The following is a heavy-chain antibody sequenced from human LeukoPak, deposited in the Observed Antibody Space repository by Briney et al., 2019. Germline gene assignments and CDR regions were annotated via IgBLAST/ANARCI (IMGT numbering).Heavy chain of an antibody. CDR3: ARDPPAAGSTEFDF. V-gene: IGHV1-2*02. D-gene: IGHD6-13*01. CDR1: GFTFTDYY. Sequence: GASVKVSCKASGFTFTDYYIHWVRQAPGQGLEWMGSIHSKSGGTKYAQKFQGRVTVTRDTSISATYMELSRLTSDDTAVYYCARDPPAAGSTEFDFWGQGTLVTVSS. J-gene: IGHJ4*02. CDR2: IHSKSGGT.